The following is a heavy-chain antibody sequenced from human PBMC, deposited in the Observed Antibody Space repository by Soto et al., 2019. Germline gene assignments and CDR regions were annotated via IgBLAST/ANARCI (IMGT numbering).Heavy chain of an antibody. CDR2: IYSGGST. CDR3: ARYSMVRGVIQDS. J-gene: IGHJ5*02. CDR1: GFTVSSNY. Sequence: GGSLRLSCAASGFTVSSNYMSWVRQAPGKGLEWVSVIYSGGSTYYADSVKGRFTISRDNSKNTLYLQMNSLRAEDTAVYYCARYSMVRGVIQDSWGQGTLVTVSS. V-gene: IGHV3-66*01. D-gene: IGHD3-10*01.